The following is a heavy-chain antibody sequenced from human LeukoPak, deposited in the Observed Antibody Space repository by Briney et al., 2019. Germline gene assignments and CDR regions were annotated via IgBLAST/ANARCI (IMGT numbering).Heavy chain of an antibody. J-gene: IGHJ4*02. CDR1: GFTFSSYS. CDR3: ARDEYSGSYATSYYFDY. D-gene: IGHD1-26*01. V-gene: IGHV3-48*01. CDR2: ISSSSSTI. Sequence: PGGSLRLSCAASGFTFSSYSMNWVRQAPGKGLEWVSYISSSSSTIYYADSVKGRFTISRDNAKNSLYLQMNSLRAEDTAVYYCARDEYSGSYATSYYFDYWGQGTLVTVSS.